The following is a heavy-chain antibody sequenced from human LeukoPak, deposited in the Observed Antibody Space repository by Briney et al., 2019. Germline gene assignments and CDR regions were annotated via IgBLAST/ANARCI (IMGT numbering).Heavy chain of an antibody. CDR3: GRDLGGRSGY. CDR1: GFTFSSYG. J-gene: IGHJ4*02. D-gene: IGHD1-26*01. CDR2: IWYDGSNK. V-gene: IGHV3-33*01. Sequence: GGSLRLSCAASGFTFSSYGMLWVRQAPGKGLEWVAVIWYDGSNKYYADSVKGRFTISRDNAKNTLYLQMNSLRAEDTAVYYCGRDLGGRSGYWGQGTLVTVSS.